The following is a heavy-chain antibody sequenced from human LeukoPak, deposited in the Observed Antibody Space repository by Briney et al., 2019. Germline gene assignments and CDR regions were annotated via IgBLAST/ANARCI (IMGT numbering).Heavy chain of an antibody. V-gene: IGHV4-59*12. D-gene: IGHD3-10*01. J-gene: IGHJ1*01. CDR1: GDSISRYY. CDR3: VRGGRITMVRGVTRAEYFQH. CDR2: IYYSGNT. Sequence: SETLSLTCTVSGDSISRYYWSWIRQSPGRGLEWIGYIYYSGNTNYNPSLKSRVTISVDTSKNQFSLKLSSVTAADTAVYYCVRGGRITMVRGVTRAEYFQHWGQGTLVTVSS.